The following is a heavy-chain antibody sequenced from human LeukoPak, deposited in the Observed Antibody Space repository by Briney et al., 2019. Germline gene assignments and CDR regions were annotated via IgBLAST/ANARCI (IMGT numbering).Heavy chain of an antibody. CDR2: ITLYSDTT. Sequence: SETLSLTCSVSGGSISSGDHYWTWIRQPPGGGLEWMGFITLYSDTTSYNPSLKSRLMISIDTSKNQFSLTLTSVTAADTAVYLCARGFGYDFADYWGQGTLVTVSS. D-gene: IGHD2-2*01. V-gene: IGHV4-30-4*01. CDR3: ARGFGYDFADY. J-gene: IGHJ4*02. CDR1: GGSISSGDHY.